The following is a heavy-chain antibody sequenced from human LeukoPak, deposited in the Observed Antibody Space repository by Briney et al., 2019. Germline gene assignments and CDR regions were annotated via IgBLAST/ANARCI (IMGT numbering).Heavy chain of an antibody. D-gene: IGHD6-13*01. Sequence: GGSLRLSCSASGFTFSSYAMSWVRQAPGKGLEWVSAISGSGGSTYYADSVKGRFTISRDNSKNTLYLQMNSLRAEDTAVYYCAKMVRSWYDYFDYWGQGTLVTVSS. CDR3: AKMVRSWYDYFDY. V-gene: IGHV3-23*01. CDR2: ISGSGGST. CDR1: GFTFSSYA. J-gene: IGHJ4*02.